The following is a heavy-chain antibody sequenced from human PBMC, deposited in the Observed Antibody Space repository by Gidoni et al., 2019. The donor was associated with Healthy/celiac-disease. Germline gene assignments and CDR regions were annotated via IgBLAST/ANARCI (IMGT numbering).Heavy chain of an antibody. CDR3: TRRTVAATWDYYGMDV. D-gene: IGHD6-19*01. V-gene: IGHV3-73*01. CDR2: IRSKANSYAT. CDR1: GFTFSGSA. Sequence: EVQLVESVGGLVQPGGSLKLSCAASGFTFSGSAMHWVRQASGKGLEWVGRIRSKANSYATAYAASVKGRFTISRDDSKNTAYLQMNSLKTEDTAVYYCTRRTVAATWDYYGMDVWGQGTTVTVSS. J-gene: IGHJ6*02.